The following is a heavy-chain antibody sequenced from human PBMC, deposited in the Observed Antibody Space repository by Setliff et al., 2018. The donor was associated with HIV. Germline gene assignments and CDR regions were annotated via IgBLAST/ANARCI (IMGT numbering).Heavy chain of an antibody. CDR2: ISPFNGNT. Sequence: ASVKVSCKTSGYTFTTYGITWVRQAPGQGLEWMGWISPFNGNTNFAQKFQGRVTMTTDTSTTTAYMELRNLTSDDTAVYFCASLEGLEKTRGEESDSWGQGTLVTVSS. CDR3: ASLEGLEKTRGEESDS. J-gene: IGHJ4*02. V-gene: IGHV1-18*01. CDR1: GYTFTTYG. D-gene: IGHD3-3*01.